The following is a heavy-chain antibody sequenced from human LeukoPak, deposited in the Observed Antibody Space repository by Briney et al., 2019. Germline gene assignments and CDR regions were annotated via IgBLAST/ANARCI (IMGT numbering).Heavy chain of an antibody. J-gene: IGHJ3*02. CDR3: ARGPWLDSSGWYYGAFDI. CDR1: GYTFTGYY. Sequence: GASVKVSCKASGYTFTGYYMHWVRQAPGQGLEWMGWINPNSGGTNYAQKFQGWVTMTRDTSISTAYMELSRLRSDDTAVYYCARGPWLDSSGWYYGAFDIWGQGTMVTVSS. D-gene: IGHD6-19*01. V-gene: IGHV1-2*04. CDR2: INPNSGGT.